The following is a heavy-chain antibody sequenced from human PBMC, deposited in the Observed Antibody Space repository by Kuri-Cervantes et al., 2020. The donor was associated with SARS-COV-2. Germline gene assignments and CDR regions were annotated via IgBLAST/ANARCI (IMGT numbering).Heavy chain of an antibody. CDR1: GYTFTSYA. CDR3: ARGEISYYYYGMDV. J-gene: IGHJ6*02. Sequence: ASVKVSCKASGYTFTSYAMHWVRQAPGQRLEWMGWINAGNGNTKDSQKFQGRVTITRDTSASTAYMELRSLRSEDTAVYYCARGEISYYYYGMDVWGQGTTVTVSS. CDR2: INAGNGNT. D-gene: IGHD1-26*01. V-gene: IGHV1-3*01.